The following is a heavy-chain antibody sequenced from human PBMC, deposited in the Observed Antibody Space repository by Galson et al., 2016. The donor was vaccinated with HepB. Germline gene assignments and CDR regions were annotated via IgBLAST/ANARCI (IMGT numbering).Heavy chain of an antibody. D-gene: IGHD2-2*01. J-gene: IGHJ4*02. Sequence: SLRLSCAASGFTFSSYWMHWVRQAPGKGLEWVSCISGDGSSTSYADSVKGRFTISRDNAKNTVYLRMSSLRAEDTAVYYCSRHSGFRHTIDYWGQGTLVTVSS. CDR2: ISGDGSST. V-gene: IGHV3-74*01. CDR1: GFTFSSYW. CDR3: SRHSGFRHTIDY.